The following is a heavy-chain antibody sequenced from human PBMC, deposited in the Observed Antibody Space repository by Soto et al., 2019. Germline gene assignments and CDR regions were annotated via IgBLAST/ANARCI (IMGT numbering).Heavy chain of an antibody. CDR1: GFTFSSYS. CDR2: ISSSSSTI. CDR3: ASRDDYGDPYYFDY. J-gene: IGHJ4*02. D-gene: IGHD4-17*01. Sequence: GGSLRLSCAASGFTFSSYSMNWVRQAPGKGLEWVSYISSSSSTIYYADSVKGRFTISRDNAKNSLYLQMNSLRDEDTAVYYCASRDDYGDPYYFDYWGQGTLVTVSS. V-gene: IGHV3-48*02.